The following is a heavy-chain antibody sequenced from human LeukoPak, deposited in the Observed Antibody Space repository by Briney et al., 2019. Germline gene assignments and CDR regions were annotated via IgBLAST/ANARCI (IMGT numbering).Heavy chain of an antibody. CDR2: LSAYNGNT. Sequence: GTSVKVSCKASGYTFTTYGITWVRQAPGKGLEWMGWLSAYNGNTNYAQKLQGRVTMTTDTSTSTAYMELRSLRSDDTAVYYCARALVDGYKELGYWGQGTLVTVSS. D-gene: IGHD5-24*01. V-gene: IGHV1-18*01. CDR3: ARALVDGYKELGY. J-gene: IGHJ4*02. CDR1: GYTFTTYG.